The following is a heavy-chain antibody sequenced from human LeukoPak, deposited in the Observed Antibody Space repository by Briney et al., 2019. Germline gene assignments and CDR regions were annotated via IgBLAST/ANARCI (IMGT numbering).Heavy chain of an antibody. CDR1: GFIFNSYS. V-gene: IGHV3-21*01. J-gene: IGHJ4*02. CDR2: ISSSSSYK. Sequence: PGGSLRLSCAASGFIFNSYSMNWVRQAPGKGLEWVSAISSSSSYKFNADSVKGRFTISRDDAKNSLYLQMNSLRDEDTAVYYCARDHGYAFDYWGQGTLVTVSS. CDR3: ARDHGYAFDY. D-gene: IGHD5-12*01.